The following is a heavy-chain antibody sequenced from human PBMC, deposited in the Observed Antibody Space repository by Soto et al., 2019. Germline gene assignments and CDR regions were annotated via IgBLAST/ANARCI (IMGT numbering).Heavy chain of an antibody. CDR3: ATRPHIVATPRGDAFDI. CDR2: IVPILGIA. Sequence: QVQLVQSGAEVKKPGSSVKVSCKASGGTFSSYTISWVRQAPGQGLEWMGRIVPILGIANYAQKFQGRVTITADKSTSTAYMELSSLRSEDTAVYYCATRPHIVATPRGDAFDIWGQGTMVTVSS. V-gene: IGHV1-69*02. CDR1: GGTFSSYT. J-gene: IGHJ3*02. D-gene: IGHD5-12*01.